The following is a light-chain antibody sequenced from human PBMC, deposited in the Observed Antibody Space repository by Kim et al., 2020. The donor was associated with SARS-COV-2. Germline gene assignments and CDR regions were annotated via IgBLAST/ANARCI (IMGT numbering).Light chain of an antibody. J-gene: IGKJ1*01. V-gene: IGKV3-20*01. CDR3: QQYGSSPRT. CDR2: GAS. Sequence: PGERATLSRRASQSVSSSYLAWYQQKPGQAPRLLIYGASSRATGIPDRFSGSGSGTDFTLTISRLEPEDFAVYYCQQYGSSPRTFGQGTKVDIK. CDR1: QSVSSSY.